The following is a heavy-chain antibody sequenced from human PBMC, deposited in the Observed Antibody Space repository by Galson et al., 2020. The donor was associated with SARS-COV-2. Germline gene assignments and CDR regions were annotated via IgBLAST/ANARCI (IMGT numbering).Heavy chain of an antibody. CDR3: ALMPYGMDV. CDR2: ISGSGGST. J-gene: IGHJ6*02. D-gene: IGHD2-2*01. V-gene: IGHV3-23*01. Sequence: VRQAPGKGLEWVSAISGSGGSTYYADSVKGRFTISRDNSKNTLYLQMNSLRAEDTAVYYCALMPYGMDVWGQGTTVTVSS.